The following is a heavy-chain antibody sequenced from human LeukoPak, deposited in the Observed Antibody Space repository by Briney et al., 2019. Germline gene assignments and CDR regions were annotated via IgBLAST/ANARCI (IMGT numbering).Heavy chain of an antibody. CDR2: IYTSGST. CDR1: GGSISSYY. Sequence: PSETLSPTCTVSGGSISSYYWSWIRQPAGKGLEWIGRIYTSGSTNYNPSLKSRVTMSVDTSKNQFSLKLSSVTAADTAVYYCAREHFDWLSSRDIPSEKNYYYYYGMDVWGQGTTVTVSS. CDR3: AREHFDWLSSRDIPSEKNYYYYYGMDV. D-gene: IGHD3-9*01. J-gene: IGHJ6*02. V-gene: IGHV4-4*07.